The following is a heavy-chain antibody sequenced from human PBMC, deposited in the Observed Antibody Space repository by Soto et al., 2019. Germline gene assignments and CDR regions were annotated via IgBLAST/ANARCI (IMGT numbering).Heavy chain of an antibody. V-gene: IGHV4-39*01. D-gene: IGHD5-18*01. CDR2: IYHSGST. J-gene: IGHJ6*02. Sequence: PSLTHSVTCTVAGGSIGSRGCCCGWIRKPPGKGLEWIGYIYHSGSTYYNPSLKSRVTISVDTSKNQFSLKLSSVTAADTAVYYCACIFSGGYGYGFYYSDMDGWGQGTTVT. CDR1: GGSIGSRGCC. CDR3: ACIFSGGYGYGFYYSDMDG.